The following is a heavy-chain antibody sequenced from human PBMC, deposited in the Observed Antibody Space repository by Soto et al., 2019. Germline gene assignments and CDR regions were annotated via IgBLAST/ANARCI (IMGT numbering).Heavy chain of an antibody. V-gene: IGHV3-21*01. J-gene: IGHJ4*02. D-gene: IGHD6-13*01. Sequence: PVGSLRLSCAASGFTFSSYSMNWVRQAPGKGLEWVSSISSSSSYIYYADSVKGRFTISRDNAKNSLYLQMNSLRAEDTAVYYCARSPSGSSWSFDYWGQGTLVTV. CDR2: ISSSSSYI. CDR1: GFTFSSYS. CDR3: ARSPSGSSWSFDY.